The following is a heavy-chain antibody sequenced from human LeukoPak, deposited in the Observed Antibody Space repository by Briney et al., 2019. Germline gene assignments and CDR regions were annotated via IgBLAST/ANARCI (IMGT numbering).Heavy chain of an antibody. CDR3: ANNLGSGQFVY. V-gene: IGHV3-7*01. D-gene: IGHD2-15*01. J-gene: IGHJ4*02. CDR1: GFTFISYW. CDR2: IKQDGSEK. Sequence: GGSLRLSCAASGFTFISYWMSWVRQAPGRGLEGVSNIKQDGSEKYYVDSVKGRYTISRDNAKNSLYLQMNSLRAEDTAVYYCANNLGSGQFVYWGQGTLVTVSS.